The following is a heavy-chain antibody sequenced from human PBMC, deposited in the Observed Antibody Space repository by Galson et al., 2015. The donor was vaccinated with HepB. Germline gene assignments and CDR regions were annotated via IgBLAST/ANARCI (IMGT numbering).Heavy chain of an antibody. Sequence: PALVKPTQTLTLTCAFSGFSLSTAGVAVGWFRQPPGKALEWLTLIYWDDDKRYRPSLKSRLTITKDTSKNQVVLTMTNLDPVDTATYYCAHSASLTTVTTGAFDYWGQGTLVTVSS. V-gene: IGHV2-5*02. J-gene: IGHJ4*02. CDR2: IYWDDDK. CDR1: GFSLSTAGVA. D-gene: IGHD4-17*01. CDR3: AHSASLTTVTTGAFDY.